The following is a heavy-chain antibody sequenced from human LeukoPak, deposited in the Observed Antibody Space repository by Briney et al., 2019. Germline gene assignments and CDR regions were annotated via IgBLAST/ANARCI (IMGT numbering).Heavy chain of an antibody. V-gene: IGHV3-43*02. J-gene: IGHJ6*02. D-gene: IGHD2-2*01. CDR2: VSGGGYTT. CDR1: EFTFEDYA. CDR3: AKEVVEVIPTAVDGELYFYYYGMDV. Sequence: PGGSLRLSCVASEFTFEDYAMSWVRQVPGKGLEWVSLVSGGGYTTYYADSVKGRFSISRDNRKNSLYLQMNSLRADDTALYYCAKEVVEVIPTAVDGELYFYYYGMDVWGQGTTVIVSS.